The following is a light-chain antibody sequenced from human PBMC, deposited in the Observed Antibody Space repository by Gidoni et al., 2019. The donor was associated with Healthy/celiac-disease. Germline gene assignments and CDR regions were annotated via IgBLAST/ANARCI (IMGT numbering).Light chain of an antibody. CDR2: DAS. CDR3: QQRSNWPT. J-gene: IGKJ5*01. Sequence: IVLTQSPATLSLSPGERTTLSCRASQSVSSYLAWYQQKPGQAPRLLIYDASNRTTGIPARFSGSGSGTYFTLTISSLEPEDFAVYYCQQRSNWPTFGQGTRLEIK. V-gene: IGKV3-11*01. CDR1: QSVSSY.